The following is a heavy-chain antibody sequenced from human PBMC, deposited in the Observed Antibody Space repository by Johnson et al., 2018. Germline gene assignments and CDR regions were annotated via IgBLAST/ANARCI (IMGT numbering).Heavy chain of an antibody. V-gene: IGHV3-30-3*01. Sequence: QVQLVQSGGGVVQPGRSLRLSCAASGFTFSRYAMHWVRQAPGKGLEWVAVLSYDGSNNYYPDSVKGRFTISRDNSKNPLYLQMNTLRAEDTAVYYCAKEGYGDYVGAFDIWGQGTMVTVSS. J-gene: IGHJ3*02. D-gene: IGHD4-17*01. CDR3: AKEGYGDYVGAFDI. CDR1: GFTFSRYA. CDR2: LSYDGSNN.